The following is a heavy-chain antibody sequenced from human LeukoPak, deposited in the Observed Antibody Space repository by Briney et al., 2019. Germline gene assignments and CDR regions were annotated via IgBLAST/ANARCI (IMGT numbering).Heavy chain of an antibody. V-gene: IGHV4-39*02. CDR2: VFYSGST. CDR3: ATRRCGSHPYY. D-gene: IGHD1-26*01. Sequence: PSETLSPTCTVSGASVSSSSYYWEWIRQPPGKGLEWVGSVFYSGSTNYNPSLKSRITMSVDTATNHFSLRLNSVTATDPAVYYCATRRCGSHPYYGGERTLVSVSS. CDR1: GASVSSSSYY. J-gene: IGHJ4*02.